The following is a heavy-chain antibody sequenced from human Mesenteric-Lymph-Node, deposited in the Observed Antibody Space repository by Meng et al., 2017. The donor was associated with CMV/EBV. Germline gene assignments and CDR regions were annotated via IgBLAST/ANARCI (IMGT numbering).Heavy chain of an antibody. Sequence: KASGYTFTSYAMHWVRQAPGQRLEWMGWINAGSGNTKYSQKFQGRVTITRDTSATTAYMELSSLTSEDTAVYYCARGRGGATVGYFDYWGQGTLVTVSS. V-gene: IGHV1-3*01. J-gene: IGHJ4*02. CDR3: ARGRGGATVGYFDY. CDR2: INAGSGNT. CDR1: GYTFTSYA. D-gene: IGHD3-16*01.